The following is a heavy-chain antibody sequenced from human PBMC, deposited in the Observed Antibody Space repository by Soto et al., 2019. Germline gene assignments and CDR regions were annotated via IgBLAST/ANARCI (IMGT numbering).Heavy chain of an antibody. CDR2: ISYDGSNK. CDR3: ARAGFESSGDY. Sequence: QVQLVESGGGVVQPGRSLRLSCAASGFTFSSYAMHWVRQAPGTGLEWVAVISYDGSNKYYADSVNGRFTISSDNSKNPLYVPMNGLRAADTAVYYWARAGFESSGDYWGHGTLVTFSS. CDR1: GFTFSSYA. D-gene: IGHD3-10*01. V-gene: IGHV3-30-3*01. J-gene: IGHJ4*01.